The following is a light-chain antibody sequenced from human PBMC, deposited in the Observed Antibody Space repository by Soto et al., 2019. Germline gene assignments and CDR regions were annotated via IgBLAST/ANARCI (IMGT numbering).Light chain of an antibody. V-gene: IGLV2-11*01. Sequence: QSALTQPRSVSESPGQSVTNSCTGTSSDVGGYNYVSWYQQHPGKAPKLMIYDVSKRPSGVPDRFSGSKSGNTASLTISGLQAEDEADYYCCSYAGSYTVVFGGGTNLTVL. CDR2: DVS. J-gene: IGLJ2*01. CDR1: SSDVGGYNY. CDR3: CSYAGSYTVV.